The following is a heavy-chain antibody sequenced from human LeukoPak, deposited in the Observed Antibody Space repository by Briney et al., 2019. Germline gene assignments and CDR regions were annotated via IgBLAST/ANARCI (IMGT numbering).Heavy chain of an antibody. J-gene: IGHJ4*03. CDR1: GGSISSSSYY. CDR2: IYYSGNT. V-gene: IGHV4-39*07. CDR3: ASLRVPGYCDY. Sequence: SETLSLTCTVSGGSISSSSYYWGWIRQPPGKGLEWIGNIYYSGNTYYNSSLKSRVTISVDTSKNQFSLRLSSVTAADTAVFYCASLRVPGYCDYWGQGTLVTVSS. D-gene: IGHD3-16*01.